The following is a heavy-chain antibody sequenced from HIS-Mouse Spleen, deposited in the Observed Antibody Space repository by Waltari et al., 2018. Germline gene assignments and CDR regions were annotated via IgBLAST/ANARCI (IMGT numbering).Heavy chain of an antibody. CDR1: GGSISSYY. V-gene: IGHV4-59*08. Sequence: QVQLQESGPGLVKPSETLSLTCTVSGGSISSYYWSWIRQPPGKGLEWIGYIYYSGSTNYNPPLKSRVTISVDTSKNQFSLKLSSVTAADTAVYYCAAPGYSSSWYASDIWGQGTMVTVSS. CDR3: AAPGYSSSWYASDI. D-gene: IGHD6-13*01. CDR2: IYYSGST. J-gene: IGHJ3*02.